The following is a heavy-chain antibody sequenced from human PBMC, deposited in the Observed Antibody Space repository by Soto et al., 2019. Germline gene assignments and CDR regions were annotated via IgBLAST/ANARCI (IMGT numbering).Heavy chain of an antibody. CDR1: GGTFGNSA. CDR2: IIPIVPTP. J-gene: IGHJ6*02. Sequence: QVQLVQSGAEVKKPGSSVTVSCKASGGTFGNSAISWVRQAPGQGLEWMGGIIPIVPTPDYAQKFQGRVTIPADEATGTAYMELTSLRSEDTAVYYCARDKDRQQLGGNYSYGIDVWGQGTTVTVSS. D-gene: IGHD3-3*02. CDR3: ARDKDRQQLGGNYSYGIDV. V-gene: IGHV1-69*12.